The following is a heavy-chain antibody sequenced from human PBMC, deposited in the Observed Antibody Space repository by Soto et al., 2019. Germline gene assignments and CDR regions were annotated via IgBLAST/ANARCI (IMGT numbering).Heavy chain of an antibody. CDR3: AKSGGFSPVGGFGY. CDR1: GFTFSSYG. V-gene: IGHV3-30*18. Sequence: GGSLRLSCAASGFTFSSYGMHWVRQAPGKGLEWVAVISYDGSNKYYADSVKGRFTISRDNSKNTLYLQMNSLRAEDTAVYYCAKSGGFSPVGGFGYWGQGTLVTVSS. J-gene: IGHJ4*02. D-gene: IGHD2-15*01. CDR2: ISYDGSNK.